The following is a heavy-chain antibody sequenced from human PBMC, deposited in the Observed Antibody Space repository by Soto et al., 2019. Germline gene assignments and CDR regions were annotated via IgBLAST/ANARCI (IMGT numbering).Heavy chain of an antibody. CDR1: GFSLSTSGVG. Sequence: QSTLMESGPTLVKPTQTLTLTCSFSGFSLSTSGVGVGWIRQPPGKALEWLAHIYWSGDEHYRRSLKSRLSITKDTSKNLVVLTMTNMDPVDTATYYCARGVATRPVFAFDIWGQGSMVTVSS. D-gene: IGHD6-6*01. V-gene: IGHV2-5*01. CDR2: IYWSGDE. CDR3: ARGVATRPVFAFDI. J-gene: IGHJ3*02.